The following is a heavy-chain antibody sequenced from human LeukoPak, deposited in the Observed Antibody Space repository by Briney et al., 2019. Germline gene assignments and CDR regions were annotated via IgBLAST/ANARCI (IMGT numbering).Heavy chain of an antibody. CDR2: INHSGST. V-gene: IGHV4-34*01. J-gene: IGHJ4*02. Sequence: SETLSLTCAVYGGSFSGYYWSWIRQPPGKGLEWIGEINHSGSTNYNPSLKSRVTISVDTSKNQFSLKLSSVTAADTAVYYCARGRGSYYDSSGYDDYWGQGTLVTVSS. CDR3: ARGRGSYYDSSGYDDY. D-gene: IGHD3-22*01. CDR1: GGSFSGYY.